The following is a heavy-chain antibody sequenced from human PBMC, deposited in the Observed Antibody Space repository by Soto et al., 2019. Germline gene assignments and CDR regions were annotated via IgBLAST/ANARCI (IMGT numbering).Heavy chain of an antibody. D-gene: IGHD3-3*01. V-gene: IGHV3-30*18. Sequence: VHLVESGGGVVQPGRSLRLSCAASGFTFKNYGMHWVRQAPGKGLEWVAVISHDGGTKHYADSVKGRFTIFRDDSKNSVSLQMTCLSPDGTSVYYCAKWITISRYGDYYYSGIDAWGEGTKVIVSS. CDR1: GFTFKNYG. CDR3: AKWITISRYGDYYYSGIDA. CDR2: ISHDGGTK. J-gene: IGHJ6*04.